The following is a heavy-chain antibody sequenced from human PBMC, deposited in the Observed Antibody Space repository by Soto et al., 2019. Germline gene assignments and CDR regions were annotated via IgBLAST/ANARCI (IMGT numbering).Heavy chain of an antibody. V-gene: IGHV3-23*01. CDR2: ISGSGGST. CDR1: GFTFSSYA. CDR3: ASDTNLSRPLGFDY. Sequence: EVQLLESGGGLVQPGGSLRLSCAASGFTFSSYAMSWVRQAPGKGLEWVSGISGSGGSTYHANSVKGRFTISRDNSKNTLYLQMNSLRAEDTAVYYCASDTNLSRPLGFDYWGQGTLVTVSS. D-gene: IGHD6-6*01. J-gene: IGHJ4*02.